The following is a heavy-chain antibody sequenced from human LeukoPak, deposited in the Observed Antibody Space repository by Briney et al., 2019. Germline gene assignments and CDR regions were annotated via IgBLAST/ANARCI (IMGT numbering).Heavy chain of an antibody. J-gene: IGHJ6*02. CDR2: ITTSSDTI. D-gene: IGHD5-18*01. V-gene: IGHV3-48*04. CDR3: AKDSGIPYYYYYYGMDV. Sequence: GGSLRLSCAASGFTFSSYIMNWVRQAPGKGLEWVSYITTSSDTIYYADSVKGRFTISRDNAKNSLYLQMNSLRAEDTALYYCAKDSGIPYYYYYYGMDVWGQGTTVTVSS. CDR1: GFTFSSYI.